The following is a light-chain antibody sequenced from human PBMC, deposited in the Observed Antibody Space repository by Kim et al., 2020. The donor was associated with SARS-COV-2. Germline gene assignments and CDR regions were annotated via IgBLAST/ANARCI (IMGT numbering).Light chain of an antibody. CDR2: GKN. CDR3: NSRDSSGNHDV. CDR1: SLRTYY. J-gene: IGLJ1*01. V-gene: IGLV3-19*01. Sequence: ALGQTVGITCQGDSLRTYYASWYQQKPGQAPVVVIYGKNNRPSGIPDRFSGSSSGNTASLTITGAQAEDEADYYCNSRDSSGNHDVFGSGTKVTVL.